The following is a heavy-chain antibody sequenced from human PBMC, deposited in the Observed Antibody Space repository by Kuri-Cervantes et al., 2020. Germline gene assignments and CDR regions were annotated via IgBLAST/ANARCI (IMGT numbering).Heavy chain of an antibody. V-gene: IGHV4-4*02. CDR3: ARATQGFGVVIPFDY. CDR2: IYHSGST. Sequence: SETLSLTCAVSGGSISSSNWWSWVRQPPGKGLEWIGEIYHSGSTNYNPSLKSRVTISVDTSKNQFSLKLSSVTAADTAVYYCARATQGFGVVIPFDYWGQGTLVTVSS. J-gene: IGHJ4*02. CDR1: GGSISSSNW. D-gene: IGHD3-3*01.